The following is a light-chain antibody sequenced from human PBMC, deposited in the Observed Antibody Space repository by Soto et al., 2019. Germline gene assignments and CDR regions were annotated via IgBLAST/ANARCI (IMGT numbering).Light chain of an antibody. Sequence: EIVLTQSPGTLSLSPGERATLSCRAGQSVTSDFLAWYQQKPGQAPRLLIYGASTRAAGVPDRFSGSGSGTDFTLTITRLEPEDFAVYFCQQNGRSSLMFTFGQGTKL. V-gene: IGKV3-20*01. CDR1: QSVTSDF. J-gene: IGKJ2*01. CDR3: QQNGRSSLMFT. CDR2: GAS.